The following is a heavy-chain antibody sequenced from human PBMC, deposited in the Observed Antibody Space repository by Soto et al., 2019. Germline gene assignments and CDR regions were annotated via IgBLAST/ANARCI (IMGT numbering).Heavy chain of an antibody. J-gene: IGHJ6*02. V-gene: IGHV1-3*05. CDR1: GYTFTSYA. Sequence: QVQLVQSGAEEKKPGASVKVSCKASGYTFTSYAMHWVRKAPGQRLEWMGWINAGNGNTKYSQKFQGRVTITRDTSTSTANKELSSLRSEDTAVYYCSGSYSYYGMDVWGQGTTVTV. CDR2: INAGNGNT. CDR3: SGSYSYYGMDV. D-gene: IGHD3-10*01.